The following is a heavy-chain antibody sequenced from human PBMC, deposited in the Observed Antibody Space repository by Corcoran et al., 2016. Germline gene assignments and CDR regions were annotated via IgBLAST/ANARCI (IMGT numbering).Heavy chain of an antibody. CDR2: IKSKTDGGTT. CDR1: GFTFSNAW. D-gene: IGHD2-2*01. CDR3: TTYLVPAATYYYYYGRDV. V-gene: IGHV3-15*07. Sequence: EVQLVESGGGLVKPGGSLRLSCAASGFTFSNAWMNWVRQAPGKGLEWVGRIKSKTDGGTTDYAAPVKGRFTISRDDSKNTLYLQMNSLKTEATVVYDCTTYLVPAATYYYYYGRDVWGQGTTVTVSS. J-gene: IGHJ6*02.